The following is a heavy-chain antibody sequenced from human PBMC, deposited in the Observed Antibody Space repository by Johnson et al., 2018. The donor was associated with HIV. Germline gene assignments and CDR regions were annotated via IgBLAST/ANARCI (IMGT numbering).Heavy chain of an antibody. D-gene: IGHD6-19*01. Sequence: QVLLVESGGGVVQPGRSLRLSCAASGFTFSSYAMHWVRRAPGKGLEWVAFIRYDGSNKYYADSVKGRFTISRDNSKNTLYLQMNSLRAEDTAVYYCAREGSSGWYGGGDSLSAFDIWGQGTMVTVSS. CDR2: IRYDGSNK. CDR1: GFTFSSYA. CDR3: AREGSSGWYGGGDSLSAFDI. V-gene: IGHV3-30*02. J-gene: IGHJ3*02.